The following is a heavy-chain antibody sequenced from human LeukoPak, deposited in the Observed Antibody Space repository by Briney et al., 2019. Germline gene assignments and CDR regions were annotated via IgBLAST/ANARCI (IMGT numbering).Heavy chain of an antibody. Sequence: GASVKVSCKASGYTFTGYYMHWVRQAPGQGLEWMGWINPNSGDTNYAQTFQGRVTMTKDTSISTAYMELNSLRSDDTAMYYCAREEYTYGFYYWGQGTLVTVSS. D-gene: IGHD5-18*01. CDR3: AREEYTYGFYY. V-gene: IGHV1-2*02. CDR2: INPNSGDT. CDR1: GYTFTGYY. J-gene: IGHJ4*02.